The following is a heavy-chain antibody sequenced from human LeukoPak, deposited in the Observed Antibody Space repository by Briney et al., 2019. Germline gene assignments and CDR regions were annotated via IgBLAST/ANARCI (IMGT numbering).Heavy chain of an antibody. Sequence: GGSLRLSCTASGFTFGDYVMSWVRQAPGKGLEWVGFIRSKAHGGTTKNAASAKGRFTISRDDSRSIAYLQMNSLKTEDTAVYYCTRRYNYDSSGYYYVRDAFDIWGQGTMVTVSS. CDR1: GFTFGDYV. J-gene: IGHJ3*02. CDR2: IRSKAHGGTT. CDR3: TRRYNYDSSGYYYVRDAFDI. D-gene: IGHD3-22*01. V-gene: IGHV3-49*04.